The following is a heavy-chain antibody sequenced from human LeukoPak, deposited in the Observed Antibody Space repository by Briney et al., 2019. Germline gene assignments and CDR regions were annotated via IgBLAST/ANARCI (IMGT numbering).Heavy chain of an antibody. Sequence: GGSLRLSCAASGFTFSSFAMSWVRQTPGKGLEWVSGISSSGDDTYYEDSVKGRFTISRDNSKDTLYLQMNSLRAGDTAVYYCAKHGYSSCYNPLGYWGQGTLVTVSS. V-gene: IGHV3-23*01. CDR1: GFTFSSFA. D-gene: IGHD2-15*01. CDR2: ISSSGDDT. CDR3: AKHGYSSCYNPLGY. J-gene: IGHJ4*02.